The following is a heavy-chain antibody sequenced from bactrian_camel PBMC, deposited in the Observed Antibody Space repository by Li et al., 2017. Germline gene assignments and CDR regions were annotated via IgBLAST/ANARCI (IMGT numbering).Heavy chain of an antibody. D-gene: IGHD3*01. CDR3: VGDTGMG. J-gene: IGHJ4*01. Sequence: HVQLVESGGALVQPGGSLRLSCAASGFTFSSASMSWVRQAPGKGLEWVSGIYAEEIYANTVKGRFTISRDNDKSALYLQLNNLKPEDTAIYYCVGDTGMGWGQGTQVTVS. V-gene: IGHV3S6*01. CDR1: GFTFSSAS. CDR2: IYAEEI.